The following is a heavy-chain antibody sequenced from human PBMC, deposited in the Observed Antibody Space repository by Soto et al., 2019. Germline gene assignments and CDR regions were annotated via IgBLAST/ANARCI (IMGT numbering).Heavy chain of an antibody. Sequence: VRLQESGPGLVKPSQTLSLTCTVSGGSISSGDYFWSWVRQPPGKGLEWIGYIYYTGSTSYNPSLKSRITMSVDTSKNQFSLKVSSVTAADTAVYFCLRDDGYYRLYDYWGQGTLVTVSS. D-gene: IGHD3-3*01. CDR1: GGSISSGDYF. J-gene: IGHJ4*02. CDR3: LRDDGYYRLYDY. CDR2: IYYTGST. V-gene: IGHV4-30-4*01.